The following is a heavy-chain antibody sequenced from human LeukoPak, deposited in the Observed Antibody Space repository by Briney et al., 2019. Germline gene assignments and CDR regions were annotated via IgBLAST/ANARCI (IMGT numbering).Heavy chain of an antibody. J-gene: IGHJ4*02. Sequence: GGSLRLSCAASGFTFDDYAMHWVRQAPGKGLEWVSAISGSGGSTYYADSVKGRFTISRDNSKNTLYLQMNSLRAEDTAVYYCAKEAAATLDYFDYWGQGTLVTVSS. CDR2: ISGSGGST. V-gene: IGHV3-23*01. CDR1: GFTFDDYA. CDR3: AKEAAATLDYFDY. D-gene: IGHD2-15*01.